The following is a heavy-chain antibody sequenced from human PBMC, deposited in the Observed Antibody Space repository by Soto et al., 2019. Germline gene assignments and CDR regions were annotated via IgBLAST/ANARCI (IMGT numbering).Heavy chain of an antibody. V-gene: IGHV3-33*01. J-gene: IGHJ4*02. CDR1: GFTFSSYG. D-gene: IGHD1-26*01. CDR2: IRYDGNNK. Sequence: PGGSLRLSCAASGFTFSSYGMHWVRQAPGKGLEWVAVIRYDGNNKNYVDSVKGRFSISRDNAKNSLYLQINSLRAEDTAVYYCARQHSGSYYFDYWGQGTPVTVSS. CDR3: ARQHSGSYYFDY.